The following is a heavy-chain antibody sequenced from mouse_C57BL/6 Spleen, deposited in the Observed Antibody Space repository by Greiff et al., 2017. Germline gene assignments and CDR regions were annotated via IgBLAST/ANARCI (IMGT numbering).Heavy chain of an antibody. D-gene: IGHD2-1*01. CDR1: GYTFTGYW. CDR3: AREWGGNYAFDY. V-gene: IGHV1-9*01. CDR2: ILPGSGCT. J-gene: IGHJ2*01. Sequence: QVQLQQSGAELMKPGASVKLSCKATGYTFTGYWIEWVKQRPGHGLEWIGEILPGSGCTNYNEKFKGKATFTADTTSNTAYMQLSSLTTEDSAIYYCAREWGGNYAFDYWGQGTTLTVSS.